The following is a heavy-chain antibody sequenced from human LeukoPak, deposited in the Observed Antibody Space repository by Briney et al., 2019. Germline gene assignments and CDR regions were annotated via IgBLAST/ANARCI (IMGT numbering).Heavy chain of an antibody. V-gene: IGHV4-4*09. D-gene: IGHD2-15*01. Sequence: SETLSLTCTVSGGSISGYYWSWIRQPPGKGLEWIGYIYTSGTTNYNPSLKGRVTISQDTSKNQFSLKLSSVTAADTAVYYCAKYEYCPGGSCYRDGFDLWGQGTMVTVAS. CDR1: GGSISGYY. J-gene: IGHJ3*01. CDR3: AKYEYCPGGSCYRDGFDL. CDR2: IYTSGTT.